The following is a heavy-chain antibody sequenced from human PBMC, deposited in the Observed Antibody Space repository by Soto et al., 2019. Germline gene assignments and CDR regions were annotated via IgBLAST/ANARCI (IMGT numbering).Heavy chain of an antibody. CDR1: GGTFSSYA. V-gene: IGHV1-69*13. CDR2: IIPIFGTA. J-gene: IGHJ6*02. D-gene: IGHD1-1*01. CDR3: ARGNWNPDYYYYGMDV. Sequence: ASVKVSCKASGGTFSSYAISWVRQAPGQGLEWMGGIIPIFGTANYAQKFQGRVTITADESTSTAYMELSSLRSEDTAVYYCARGNWNPDYYYYGMDVWGQGTTVTVSS.